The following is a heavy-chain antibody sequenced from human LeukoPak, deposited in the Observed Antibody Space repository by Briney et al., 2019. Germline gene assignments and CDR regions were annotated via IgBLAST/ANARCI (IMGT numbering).Heavy chain of an antibody. CDR1: GFTFSSYS. CDR3: ARAGVEYYDFWSGYLGDYYYYMDV. CDR2: IKQDGSEK. J-gene: IGHJ6*03. D-gene: IGHD3-3*01. V-gene: IGHV3-7*01. Sequence: PGGSLRLSCAASGFTFSSYSMNWVRQAPGKGLEWVANIKQDGSEKYYVDSVKGRFTISRDNAKNSLYLQMNSLRAEDTAVYYCARAGVEYYDFWSGYLGDYYYYMDVWGKGTTVTVSS.